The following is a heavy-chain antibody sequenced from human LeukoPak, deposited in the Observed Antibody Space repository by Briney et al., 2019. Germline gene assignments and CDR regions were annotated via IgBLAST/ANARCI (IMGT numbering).Heavy chain of an antibody. J-gene: IGHJ4*02. CDR2: IYTSGGT. V-gene: IGHV3-53*01. CDR3: ARGGGNTRFDY. Sequence: GGSLRLSCAGSGFTVSGSYLSWVRQPPGKGLEWVSIIYTSGGTYYADSVKGRFTISRDNSKNTLYLQMNSLRAEDTAVYYCARGGGNTRFDYWGQGTWSPSPQ. CDR1: GFTVSGSY. D-gene: IGHD3-10*01.